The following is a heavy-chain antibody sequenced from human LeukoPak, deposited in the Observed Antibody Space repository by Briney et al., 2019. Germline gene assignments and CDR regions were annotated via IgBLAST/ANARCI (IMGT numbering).Heavy chain of an antibody. Sequence: AGGSLRLSCAVSGFTFSSYSMTWVRQAPGKGLEWVSSISSSSGYKYYADSVKGRFTISRDNAKNSLYLQMDSLRAEDAAVYYCARTSGASTAALRAPFDYWGQGTLATVSS. CDR3: ARTSGASTAALRAPFDY. V-gene: IGHV3-21*01. D-gene: IGHD6-6*01. J-gene: IGHJ4*02. CDR1: GFTFSSYS. CDR2: ISSSSGYK.